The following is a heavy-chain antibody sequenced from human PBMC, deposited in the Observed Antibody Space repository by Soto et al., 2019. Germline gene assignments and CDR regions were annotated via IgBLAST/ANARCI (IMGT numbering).Heavy chain of an antibody. CDR3: ARLGRRATTVTLPQPFDY. D-gene: IGHD4-17*01. J-gene: IGHJ4*02. Sequence: QLQLQESGPGLVKPSETLSLTCTVSGGSISSSSFYWGWIRQPPGKGLEWIGSIYYSGSTYYNPSLKSRVTISVDTSKNQFSLKLSSVTAADTAVYYCARLGRRATTVTLPQPFDYWGQGTLVTVSS. CDR1: GGSISSSSFY. V-gene: IGHV4-39*01. CDR2: IYYSGST.